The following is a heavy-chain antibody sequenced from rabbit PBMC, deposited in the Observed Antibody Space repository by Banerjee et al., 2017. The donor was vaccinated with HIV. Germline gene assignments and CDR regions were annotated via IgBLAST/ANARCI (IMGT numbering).Heavy chain of an antibody. J-gene: IGHJ4*01. Sequence: QEQLVESGGGPVQPEGSLTLTCTASGFSFSSSYYMCWVRQAPGKGLEWIACSYTSGGGTYYASWAKGRFTISKTSSTTVTLQMTSLTAADTATYFCARPGSNGYNDYFKLWGQGTLVTVS. CDR2: SYTSGGGT. V-gene: IGHV1S45*01. D-gene: IGHD1-1*01. CDR3: ARPGSNGYNDYFKL. CDR1: GFSFSSSYY.